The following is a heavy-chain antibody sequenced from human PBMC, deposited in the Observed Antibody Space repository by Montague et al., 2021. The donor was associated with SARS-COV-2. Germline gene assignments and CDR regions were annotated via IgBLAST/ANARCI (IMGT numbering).Heavy chain of an antibody. CDR3: ATHRQHHNH. D-gene: IGHD6-13*01. J-gene: IGHJ5*02. CDR1: GGSISGYY. V-gene: IGHV4-59*08. Sequence: SETLSLTCTVSGGSISGYYWTWIRQPPGKGLEWTGYIFYNGDTNYNPSLKGRVSISVDTSKNQFSLKLIAVTAAATAVYFCATHRQHHNHWGQGAMVAVSS. CDR2: IFYNGDT.